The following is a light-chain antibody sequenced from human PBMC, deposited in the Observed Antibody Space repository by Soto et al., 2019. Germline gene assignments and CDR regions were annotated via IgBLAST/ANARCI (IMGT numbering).Light chain of an antibody. CDR1: SGSVSTSYY. J-gene: IGLJ3*02. CDR3: VLYVGSGIWV. Sequence: QTVVTQEPSLSVSPGGTVTLTCGLSSGSVSTSYYPSWYQQTPGQAPRTLMYSANTRSSGVPDRFSGSILGNKAALTITGAQADDEADYYCVLYVGSGIWVFGGGTKLTVL. V-gene: IGLV8-61*01. CDR2: SAN.